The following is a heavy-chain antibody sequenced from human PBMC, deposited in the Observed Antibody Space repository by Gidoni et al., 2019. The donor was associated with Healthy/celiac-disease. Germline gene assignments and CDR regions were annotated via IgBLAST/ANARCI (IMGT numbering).Heavy chain of an antibody. V-gene: IGHV4-34*01. D-gene: IGHD3-10*01. CDR2: INHSGST. Sequence: QLQLQQWGAGLLKPSEPLSLTRAVYGGSFSGYYWSWIRQPPGKGLEWIGEINHSGSTNYNPSLKSRVTISVDTSKNQFSLKLSSVTAADTAVYYCARPYGSGSYYKGLFDYGGQGTLVTVSS. CDR3: ARPYGSGSYYKGLFDY. CDR1: GGSFSGYY. J-gene: IGHJ4*02.